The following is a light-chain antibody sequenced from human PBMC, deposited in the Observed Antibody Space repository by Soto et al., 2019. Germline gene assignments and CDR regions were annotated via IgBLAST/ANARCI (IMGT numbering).Light chain of an antibody. Sequence: EIVMTQSPATLSVSPGERVTLSCRAIQSVNDNLAWYQQKPGQAPRLLLYGASTRATGIPARFSGSGSATEFTLTISRLQSEDFAVYYCQQYNDWPLTFGGGTKVEI. J-gene: IGKJ4*01. CDR2: GAS. CDR3: QQYNDWPLT. CDR1: QSVNDN. V-gene: IGKV3-15*01.